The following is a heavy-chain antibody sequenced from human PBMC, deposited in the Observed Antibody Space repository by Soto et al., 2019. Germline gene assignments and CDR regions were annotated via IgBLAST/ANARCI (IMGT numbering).Heavy chain of an antibody. D-gene: IGHD3-16*01. CDR3: ARDAQGVFLHY. J-gene: IGHJ4*02. Sequence: QVQLVQSGAEVKKPGASVKVSCKASGYTFTSYGITWVRQAPGQGLEWMGWISAYNGNTNYAQKLQGRVTMTRDTPTSTAYMVLRSLRSDDTAVYYCARDAQGVFLHYWGQGTLVTVSS. CDR2: ISAYNGNT. CDR1: GYTFTSYG. V-gene: IGHV1-18*01.